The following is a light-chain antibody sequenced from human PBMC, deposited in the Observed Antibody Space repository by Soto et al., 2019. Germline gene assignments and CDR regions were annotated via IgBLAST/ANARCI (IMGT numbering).Light chain of an antibody. V-gene: IGKV3D-15*01. Sequence: EIVMTQPPATVSVCAGEEGTVCGRASQSVGSKLAWYQQKLAQAPRILIYCASTRAPGIPARFSGSGSGTEFTLTISSLLSEDFALSYCHQYEKWPLITFGQGTRREIK. CDR3: HQYEKWPLIT. CDR1: QSVGSK. J-gene: IGKJ5*01. CDR2: CAS.